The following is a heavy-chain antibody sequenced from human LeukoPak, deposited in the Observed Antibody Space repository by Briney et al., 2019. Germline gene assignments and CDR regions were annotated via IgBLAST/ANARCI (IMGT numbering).Heavy chain of an antibody. V-gene: IGHV1-3*02. CDR1: GYNFISYT. CDR3: ARDISMEALGAYGPFDY. CDR2: SNPGNGHT. J-gene: IGHJ4*02. Sequence: ASVKVSCKASGYNFISYTIHWVRQAPGQRLEWMGWSNPGNGHTDYSQDFQGRVTITSDTSANTAYMELTSLRSEDMAVYFCARDISMEALGAYGPFDYWGQGTLVAVSS. D-gene: IGHD3-10*01.